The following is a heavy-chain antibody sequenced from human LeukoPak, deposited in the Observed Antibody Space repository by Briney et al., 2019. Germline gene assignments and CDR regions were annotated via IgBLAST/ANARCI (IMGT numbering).Heavy chain of an antibody. Sequence: PGGSLRLSCAASGFTFSSYAMSWARQAPGKGLEWVSSISSGSSHMYYADSVKGRFTISRDNSKNTLYLQMNSLRAEDTAVYYCAKDPLLLRYFDDGLLWGQGTLVTVSS. V-gene: IGHV3-23*01. J-gene: IGHJ4*02. D-gene: IGHD3-9*01. CDR3: AKDPLLLRYFDDGLL. CDR1: GFTFSSYA. CDR2: ISSGSSHM.